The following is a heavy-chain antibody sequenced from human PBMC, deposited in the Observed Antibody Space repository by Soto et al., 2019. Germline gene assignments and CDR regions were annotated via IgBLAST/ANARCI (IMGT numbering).Heavy chain of an antibody. CDR3: TTGSSGY. V-gene: IGHV3-15*01. CDR1: GITLSDDW. Sequence: PGGSLRLSCAASGITLSDDWMRWVRQTPGKGLEWVGRIKSKTDGETTDYAAPVKDRFTISRDDSKNTVYLQMNSLKTEDTAVYYCTTGSSGYWGQGALVTVSS. J-gene: IGHJ4*02. CDR2: IKSKTDGETT. D-gene: IGHD3-10*01.